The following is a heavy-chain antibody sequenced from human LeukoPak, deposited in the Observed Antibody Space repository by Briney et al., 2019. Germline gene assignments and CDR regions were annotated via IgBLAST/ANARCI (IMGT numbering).Heavy chain of an antibody. CDR2: IIAYNGNT. CDR3: ARESSGSSYYYDFDY. D-gene: IGHD3-22*01. J-gene: IGHJ4*02. CDR1: GYAFTSYG. V-gene: IGHV1-18*01. Sequence: SSVKVSCKASGYAFTSYGISWVRQPPAQELEWMGWIIAYNGNTNYAQKLQGRVTMTTDTSTSTAYMELRSLRSDDTAVYYCARESSGSSYYYDFDYWGQGTLVTVSS.